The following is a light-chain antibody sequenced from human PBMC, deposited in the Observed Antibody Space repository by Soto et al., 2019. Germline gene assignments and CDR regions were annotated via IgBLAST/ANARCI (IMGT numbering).Light chain of an antibody. V-gene: IGKV3-20*01. Sequence: MVLTQSPRTLCLSPGERATLQXRASLSVRSRYLAWYQQKPGQAPRXXXYGXSSRATGIPDRCSGSGSGTDFTLTISRLEPEDFSAYYCQQYGSAPLTVGQGTKVDIK. CDR1: LSVRSRY. CDR2: GXS. J-gene: IGKJ1*01. CDR3: QQYGSAPLT.